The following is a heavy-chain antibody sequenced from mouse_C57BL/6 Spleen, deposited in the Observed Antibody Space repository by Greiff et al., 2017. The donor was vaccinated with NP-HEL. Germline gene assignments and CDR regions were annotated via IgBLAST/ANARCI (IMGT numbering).Heavy chain of an antibody. D-gene: IGHD2-13*01. Sequence: QVQLQQSGPELVKPGASVKISCKASGYAFSSSWMHWVKQRPGTGLEWIGRIYPGDGDTNYNGKFKGKVTLTADKSPNTAYIQLSRLTSEDTAVYFCARWGEYGRGYYDMDYWGQGTSVTVSS. CDR2: IYPGDGDT. CDR1: GYAFSSSW. V-gene: IGHV1-82*01. CDR3: ARWGEYGRGYYDMDY. J-gene: IGHJ4*01.